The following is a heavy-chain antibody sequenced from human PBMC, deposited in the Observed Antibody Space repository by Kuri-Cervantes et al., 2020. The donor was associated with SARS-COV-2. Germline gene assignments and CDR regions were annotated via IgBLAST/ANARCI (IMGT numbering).Heavy chain of an antibody. D-gene: IGHD2-2*01. CDR3: AKDRIGYCSSTSCSWFDY. CDR2: ISSNGGST. CDR1: GFTFSSYA. J-gene: IGHJ4*02. V-gene: IGHV3-64*04. Sequence: GGSLRLSCSASGFTFSSYAMHWVRQAPGKGLEYVSAISSNGGSTYYADSVKGRFTISRDNSKNTLYLQMNSLRAEDTAVYYCAKDRIGYCSSTSCSWFDYWGQGTLVTVSS.